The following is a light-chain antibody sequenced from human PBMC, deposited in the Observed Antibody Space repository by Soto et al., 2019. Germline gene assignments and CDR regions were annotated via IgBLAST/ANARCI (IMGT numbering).Light chain of an antibody. CDR1: SSDIGGENY. CDR2: EVR. CDR3: ISYTSSSTWV. Sequence: QSALTQPASVSGSPGQSITISCTGTSSDIGGENYVSWHQHLPGKAPKLMIYEVRNRPSGVSDRFSGSKSGNTASLTISGLQAEDEADYYCISYTSSSTWVFGGGTKLTVL. V-gene: IGLV2-14*01. J-gene: IGLJ3*02.